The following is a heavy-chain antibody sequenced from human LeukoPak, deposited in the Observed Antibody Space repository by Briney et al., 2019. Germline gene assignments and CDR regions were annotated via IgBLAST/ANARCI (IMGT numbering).Heavy chain of an antibody. CDR3: ARGVGGPVLRLGNRGWFDP. Sequence: SETLSLTCAVYGGSFSGYYWSWIRQSPGKGLEWIGEINHSGSTNYNPSLKSRVTISVDTSKNQFSLKLSSVTAADTAVYYCARGVGGPVLRLGNRGWFDPWGQGTLVTVSS. D-gene: IGHD3-16*01. CDR2: INHSGST. V-gene: IGHV4-34*01. J-gene: IGHJ5*02. CDR1: GGSFSGYY.